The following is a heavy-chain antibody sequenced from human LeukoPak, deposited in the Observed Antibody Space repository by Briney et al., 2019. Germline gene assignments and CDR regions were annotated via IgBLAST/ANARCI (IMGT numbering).Heavy chain of an antibody. Sequence: PGGSLRLSCAASGFTFSSYAMHWVRQAPGKGLEWVAVISYDGNNKYYADSVKGRFTISRDDAKNTVDLQMNSLRGEDTAVYYCVRGRGSYGWFDPWGQGTLVTVSS. CDR3: VRGRGSYGWFDP. J-gene: IGHJ5*02. CDR1: GFTFSSYA. D-gene: IGHD3-10*01. V-gene: IGHV3-30-3*01. CDR2: ISYDGNNK.